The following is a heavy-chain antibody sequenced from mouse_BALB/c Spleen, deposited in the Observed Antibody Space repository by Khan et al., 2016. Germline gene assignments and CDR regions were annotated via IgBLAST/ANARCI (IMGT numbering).Heavy chain of an antibody. CDR2: ISSGSSTI. V-gene: IGHV5-17*02. J-gene: IGHJ4*01. CDR1: GFTFSSFG. CDR3: AREPYAIDS. Sequence: EVELVESGGGLVQPGGSRNLSCAASGFTFSSFGMHWVRQAPEKGLEWVAYISSGSSTIYYADTMTGRFTISRDNPKNTLILQMTSLRSYGTAMYYCAREPYAIDSWGQGTLVTVSS.